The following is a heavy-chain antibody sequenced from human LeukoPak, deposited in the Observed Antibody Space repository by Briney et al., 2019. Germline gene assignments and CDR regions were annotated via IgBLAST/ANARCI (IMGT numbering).Heavy chain of an antibody. CDR3: ARVRIYYDSSGPYNGMDV. CDR1: GGSFSGYY. D-gene: IGHD3-22*01. CDR2: INHSGST. V-gene: IGHV4-34*01. Sequence: SETLSLTCAVYGGSFSGYYWSWIRPPPGKGLEWIGEINHSGSTNYNPSLKRRVPISVDTSKNQFSLKLSSVTAADTAVYDCARVRIYYDSSGPYNGMDVWGQGTTVTVSS. J-gene: IGHJ6*02.